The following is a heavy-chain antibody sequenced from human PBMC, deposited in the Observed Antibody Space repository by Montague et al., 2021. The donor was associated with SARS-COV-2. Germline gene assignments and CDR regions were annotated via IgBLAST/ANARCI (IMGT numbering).Heavy chain of an antibody. D-gene: IGHD5/OR15-5a*01. Sequence: SETLSLTCTVSGGSIGSSSYYWGWIRQPPGKGLEWIGSIYYSGSTYYNPSLKSRVTISVDTSKNQFSPKLSSVTAADTAVYYCARLYDSSSYYYGMDVWGQGTTVTVSS. CDR2: IYYSGST. CDR1: GGSIGSSSYY. V-gene: IGHV4-39*01. CDR3: ARLYDSSSYYYGMDV. J-gene: IGHJ6*02.